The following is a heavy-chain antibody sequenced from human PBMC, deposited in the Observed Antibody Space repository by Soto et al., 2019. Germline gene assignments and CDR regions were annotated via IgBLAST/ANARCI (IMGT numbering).Heavy chain of an antibody. CDR3: ATSSGFGSLLRYYYGMDV. V-gene: IGHV4-34*01. Sequence: QVQLQQWGAGLLKPSETLSLTCAVYGGSFSGYYWSWIRQPPGKGLEWIGEINHSGSTNYNPSLKSRVTISVDTSKNQFSRKLSSVTAADTAVYYCATSSGFGSLLRYYYGMDVWGQGTTVTVSS. CDR1: GGSFSGYY. J-gene: IGHJ6*02. CDR2: INHSGST. D-gene: IGHD3-10*01.